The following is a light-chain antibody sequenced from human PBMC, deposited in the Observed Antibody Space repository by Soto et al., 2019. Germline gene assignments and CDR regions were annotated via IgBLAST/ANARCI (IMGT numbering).Light chain of an antibody. V-gene: IGKV3-11*01. CDR1: QSVGSF. CDR3: QQRRNLPLT. J-gene: IGKJ4*01. Sequence: EIVLTQSPATLSLSPGERATLSCRSSQSVGSFLAWYQQKPGQAPRLLIFDASNRATGIPARFSGSGSGTDFTLTISSLEPEDFAVYYCQQRRNLPLTFGGGTKVEIK. CDR2: DAS.